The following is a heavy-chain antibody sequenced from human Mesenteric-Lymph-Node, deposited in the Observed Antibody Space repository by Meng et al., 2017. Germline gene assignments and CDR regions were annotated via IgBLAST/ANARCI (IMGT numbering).Heavy chain of an antibody. J-gene: IGHJ3*02. CDR3: ARGGVLAGTGDTDAFDI. CDR2: INPSGGST. CDR1: GYTFTSYY. V-gene: IGHV1-46*01. Sequence: ASVKVSCKASGYTFTSYYMHWVRQAPGQGLEWMGIINPSGGSTSYAQKFQGRVTMTRDTSTSTVYMELSSLRSEDTAIYYCARGGVLAGTGDTDAFDIWGQGTMVTVSS. D-gene: IGHD6-19*01.